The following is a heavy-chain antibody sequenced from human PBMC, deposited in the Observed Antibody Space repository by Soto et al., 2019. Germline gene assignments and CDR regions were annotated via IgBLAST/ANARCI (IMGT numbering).Heavy chain of an antibody. CDR2: ISGSGGST. CDR1: GFTFSSYA. V-gene: IGHV3-23*01. J-gene: IGHJ4*02. D-gene: IGHD5-18*01. CDR3: AKASAWGGYSYGYPESYYFDY. Sequence: EVQLLESGGGLVQPGGSLRLSCAASGFTFSSYAMSWVRQAPGKGLEWVSAISGSGGSTYYADSVKGRFTISRDNSKNTLYLQMNSLRAEDTAVYYCAKASAWGGYSYGYPESYYFDYWGQGTLVTVSS.